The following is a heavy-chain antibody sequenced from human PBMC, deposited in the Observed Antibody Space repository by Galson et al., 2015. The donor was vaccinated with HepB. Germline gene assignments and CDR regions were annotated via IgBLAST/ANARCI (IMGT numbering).Heavy chain of an antibody. CDR2: IYSGGST. CDR1: GFTVSSNY. J-gene: IGHJ4*01. Sequence: SLRLSCAASGFTVSSNYMSWVRQAPGKGLEWVSVIYSGGSTYYADSVKGRFTISRDNSKNTLYLQMNSLRAEDTAVYYCARAWQSNYVFDYWGQGTLVTVSS. CDR3: ARAWQSNYVFDY. D-gene: IGHD4-11*01. V-gene: IGHV3-53*01.